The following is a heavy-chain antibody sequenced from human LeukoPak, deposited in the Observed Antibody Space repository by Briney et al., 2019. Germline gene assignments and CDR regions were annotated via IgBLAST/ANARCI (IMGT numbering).Heavy chain of an antibody. V-gene: IGHV3-30*03. D-gene: IGHD2-21*01. CDR2: ISYDGSNT. CDR3: ARDSPCGGDATDGYCMDV. CDR1: GFTFNNYG. J-gene: IGHJ6*03. Sequence: SGGSLRLSCAASGFTFNNYGMHWVRQAPGKGLEWVAIISYDGSNTYYADSVKGRFTISRDNSKNTLYLQMNSLRAEDTAVYYCARDSPCGGDATDGYCMDVWGKGTTVTVSS.